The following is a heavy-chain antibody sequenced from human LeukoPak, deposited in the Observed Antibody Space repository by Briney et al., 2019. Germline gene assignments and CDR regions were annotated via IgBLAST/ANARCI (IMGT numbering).Heavy chain of an antibody. J-gene: IGHJ5*02. CDR2: INHSGST. CDR1: GGSFSGYY. V-gene: IGHV4-34*01. D-gene: IGHD1/OR15-1a*01. CDR3: ARDLTRSWFDP. Sequence: PSETLSLTCAVYGGSFSGYYWSWIRQPPGKGLEWIGEINHSGSTNYNPSLKSRVTISVDTTKNQFSLKLSSVTAADTAVYYCARDLTRSWFDPCGQGTLVTVSS.